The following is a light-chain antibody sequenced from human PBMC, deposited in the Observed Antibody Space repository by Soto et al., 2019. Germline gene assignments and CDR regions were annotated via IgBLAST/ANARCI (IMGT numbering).Light chain of an antibody. CDR3: QQYNNWPPYT. CDR1: QSVSRN. CDR2: GAS. Sequence: EIVMTQSPATLSVSPGERATLSCRASQSVSRNLAWYQQKPGQAPRLHIYGASTRATGIPARFSGSGSGTEFTLTFISLQTKDGAVYYCQQYNNWPPYTFGQGTKLEIK. J-gene: IGKJ2*01. V-gene: IGKV3-15*01.